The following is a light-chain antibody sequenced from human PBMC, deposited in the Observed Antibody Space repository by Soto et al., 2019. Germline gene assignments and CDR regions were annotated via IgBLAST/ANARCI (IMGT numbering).Light chain of an antibody. CDR2: GAS. J-gene: IGKJ1*01. Sequence: EIVMTQSPATLSVSPGERATLSCRASQSVSSNLAWYQQKPGQAPRLLIYGASTRATGIPARFSGSGSGTEFTLTISSLQSEDFAVYYCQQYDSFSVTFGQGTKVEIK. V-gene: IGKV3-15*01. CDR3: QQYDSFSVT. CDR1: QSVSSN.